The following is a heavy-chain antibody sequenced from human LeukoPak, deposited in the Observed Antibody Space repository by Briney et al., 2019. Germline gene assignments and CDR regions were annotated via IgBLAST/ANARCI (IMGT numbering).Heavy chain of an antibody. CDR1: GVSVSSSNFF. V-gene: IGHV4-39*01. J-gene: IGHJ4*02. CDR3: ARQTNRGAGNFDF. Sequence: PSETLSLTCTVSGVSVSSSNFFWAWIRQPPGKGLEWVTTVYYTGSTRYNPSLRSRVTVSADLSKDQFSLTLSSVTAADTAVYYCARQTNRGAGNFDFWGQGTLVAVPS. D-gene: IGHD1-1*01. CDR2: VYYTGST.